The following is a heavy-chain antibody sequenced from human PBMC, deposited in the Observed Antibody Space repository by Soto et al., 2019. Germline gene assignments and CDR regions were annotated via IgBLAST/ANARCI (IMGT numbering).Heavy chain of an antibody. D-gene: IGHD4-17*01. CDR1: GGSISSGGYS. CDR3: AGTTVIPYYFDY. V-gene: IGHV4-30-2*01. CDR2: IYHSGST. J-gene: IGHJ4*02. Sequence: SETLSLTCAVSGGSISSGGYSWSWIRQPPGKGLEWIGYIYHSGSTYYNPSLKSRVTISVDRSKNQSSLKLSSVTAADTAVYYCAGTTVIPYYFDYWGQGTLVTVSS.